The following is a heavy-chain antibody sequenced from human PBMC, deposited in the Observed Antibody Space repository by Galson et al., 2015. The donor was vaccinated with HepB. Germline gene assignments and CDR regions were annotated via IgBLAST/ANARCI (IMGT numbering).Heavy chain of an antibody. CDR3: ANSYSYGYEGELYYFDY. CDR2: IDPSDSYT. D-gene: IGHD5-18*01. CDR1: GYSFISYW. J-gene: IGHJ4*02. Sequence: QSGAEVTKPGESLRISCKGSGYSFISYWISWVRQMPGKGLEWMGRIDPSDSYTNYSPSFQGHVTISADKSISTAYLQWSSLKASDTAMYYCANSYSYGYEGELYYFDYWGQGTLVTVSS. V-gene: IGHV5-10-1*01.